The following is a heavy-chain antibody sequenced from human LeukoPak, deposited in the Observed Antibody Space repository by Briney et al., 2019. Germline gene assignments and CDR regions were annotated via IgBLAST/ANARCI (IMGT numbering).Heavy chain of an antibody. J-gene: IGHJ6*02. V-gene: IGHV4-59*01. Sequence: SETLSLTCTVSGGSISSYYWSWIRQPPGKGLEWIRYIYYSGSTNYNPSLKSRVTISVDTSKNQFSLKLSSVTAADTAVYYCARDRSSTFYYYGMDVWGQGTTVTVSS. CDR2: IYYSGST. CDR3: ARDRSSTFYYYGMDV. CDR1: GGSISSYY. D-gene: IGHD2/OR15-2a*01.